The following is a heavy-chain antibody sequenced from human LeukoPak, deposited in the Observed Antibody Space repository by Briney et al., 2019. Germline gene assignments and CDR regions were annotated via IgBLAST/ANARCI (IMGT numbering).Heavy chain of an antibody. J-gene: IGHJ4*02. CDR2: ISGGSDFI. D-gene: IGHD2-2*01. CDR1: GFTFRGYN. CDR3: ARDHAGIVLPAAVGAH. Sequence: GGSLRLSCAASGFTFRGYNMSWVRQAPGKGLEWVSSISGGSDFIYHADSVKGRFTVSRDNAKNSLYMQMNSLRAEDTSVYYCARDHAGIVLPAAVGAHWGQGTLVTVSS. V-gene: IGHV3-21*01.